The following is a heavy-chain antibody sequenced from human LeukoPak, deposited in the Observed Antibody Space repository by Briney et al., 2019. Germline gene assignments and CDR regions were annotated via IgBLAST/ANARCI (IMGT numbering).Heavy chain of an antibody. J-gene: IGHJ6*02. CDR3: AKGRYFDWLDYNGMDV. D-gene: IGHD3-9*01. V-gene: IGHV3-23*01. CDR1: GFTFSSYA. Sequence: GSLRLSCAASGFTFSSYAMSWVRQAPGKGLEWVSAISGSGGSTYYADSVKGRFTISRDNSKNTLYLQMNSLRAEDTAVYYCAKGRYFDWLDYNGMDVWGQGTTVTVSS. CDR2: ISGSGGST.